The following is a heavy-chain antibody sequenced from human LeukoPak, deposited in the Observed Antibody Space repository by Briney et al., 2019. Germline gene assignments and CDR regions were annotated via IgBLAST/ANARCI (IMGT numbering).Heavy chain of an antibody. CDR3: AGGRGYSGYDLDY. V-gene: IGHV3-21*01. CDR1: GFTFSSYS. D-gene: IGHD5-12*01. CDR2: ISSSSSYI. J-gene: IGHJ4*02. Sequence: GGSLRLSCAASGFTFSSYSMNWVRQAPGKGLEWVSSISSSSSYIYYADSVKGRFTISRDNAKNSLYLQMNSLRAEDTAVYYCAGGRGYSGYDLDYWGQGTLVTVSS.